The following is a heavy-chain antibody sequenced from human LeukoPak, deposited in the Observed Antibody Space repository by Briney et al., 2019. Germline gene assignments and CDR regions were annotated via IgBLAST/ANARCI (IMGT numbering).Heavy chain of an antibody. CDR1: GGSISSGGYS. Sequence: SETLSLTCAVSGGSISSGGYSWSWIRQPPGKGLEWIGYIYHSGSTYYNPSLKSRVTISVDRSKNQFSLKLSSVTAADTAAYYCARTSIAARRANAFDIWGQGTMVTVSS. D-gene: IGHD6-6*01. V-gene: IGHV4-30-2*01. J-gene: IGHJ3*02. CDR2: IYHSGST. CDR3: ARTSIAARRANAFDI.